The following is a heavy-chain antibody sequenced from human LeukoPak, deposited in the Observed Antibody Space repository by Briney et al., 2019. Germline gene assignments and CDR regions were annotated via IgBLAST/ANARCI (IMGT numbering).Heavy chain of an antibody. Sequence: GGSLRLSCAASGFTFSNYNMNWVRQAPGKGLERVSYIISSSSYIYYADSVKGGFTTSRDNAKNSLYLQMYSLKAQNTALFYSGRYLRKRYGRGGDYYFYMSVWGKGTTVTV. D-gene: IGHD4-17*01. CDR1: GFTFSNYN. J-gene: IGHJ6*03. V-gene: IGHV3-21*04. CDR2: IISSSSYI. CDR3: GRYLRKRYGRGGDYYFYMSV.